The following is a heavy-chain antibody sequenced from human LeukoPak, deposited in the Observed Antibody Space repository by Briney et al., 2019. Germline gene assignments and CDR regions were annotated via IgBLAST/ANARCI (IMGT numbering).Heavy chain of an antibody. CDR3: ASEGFGYCSSTSCYRDFDY. D-gene: IGHD2-2*03. V-gene: IGHV4-39*01. CDR1: GGSISSSSYY. J-gene: IGHJ4*02. Sequence: SETLSLTCTVSGGSISSSSYYWGWIRQPPGKGLEWIGSIYYSGSTYYNPSLKSRVTISVDTSKNQFSLKLSSVTAADTAVYYCASEGFGYCSSTSCYRDFDYWGQGTLVTVS. CDR2: IYYSGST.